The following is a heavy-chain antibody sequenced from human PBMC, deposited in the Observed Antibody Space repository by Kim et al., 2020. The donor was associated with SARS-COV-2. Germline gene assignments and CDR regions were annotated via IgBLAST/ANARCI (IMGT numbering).Heavy chain of an antibody. Sequence: LKRRVTISVDTSKNQFSLKLSSVTAADTAVYYCARGLGITMVRGVTSFDYWGQGTLVTVSS. V-gene: IGHV4-34*01. CDR3: ARGLGITMVRGVTSFDY. D-gene: IGHD3-10*01. J-gene: IGHJ4*02.